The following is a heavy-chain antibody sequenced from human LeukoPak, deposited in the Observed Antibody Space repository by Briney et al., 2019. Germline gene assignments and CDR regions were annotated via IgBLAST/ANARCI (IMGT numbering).Heavy chain of an antibody. J-gene: IGHJ4*02. D-gene: IGHD3-16*01. CDR2: ISGSGGST. CDR1: GFTFSSYG. Sequence: QSGGSLRLSCAASGFTFSSYGMSWVRQAPGKGLECVSSISGSGGSTNHADSVKGRFTISRDNSKNTLYLQMNSLRAEDTAVYYCAKVWQPYSDADFDTWGQGPRVPVSP. V-gene: IGHV3-23*01. CDR3: AKVWQPYSDADFDT.